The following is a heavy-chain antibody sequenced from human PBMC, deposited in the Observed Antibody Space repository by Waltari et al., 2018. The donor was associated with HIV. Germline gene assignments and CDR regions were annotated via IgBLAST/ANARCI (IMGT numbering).Heavy chain of an antibody. CDR1: GGTFSSYA. J-gene: IGHJ1*01. CDR2: IIPIFGTA. V-gene: IGHV1-69*01. CDR3: ARSPGYCSSTSCYEYFQH. D-gene: IGHD2-2*01. Sequence: QVQLVQSGAEVKKPGSSVKVSCKASGGTFSSYAISWVRQAPGQGLEWMGGIIPIFGTATYAQKFQGRVTITADESTSTAYMELSSLRSEDTAVYYCARSPGYCSSTSCYEYFQHWGQGTLVTVSS.